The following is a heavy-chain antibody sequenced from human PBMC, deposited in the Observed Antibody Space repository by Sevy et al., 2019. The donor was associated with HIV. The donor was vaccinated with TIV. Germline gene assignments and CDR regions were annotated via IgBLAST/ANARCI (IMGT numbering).Heavy chain of an antibody. D-gene: IGHD5-18*01. CDR2: ISSSGSTI. CDR3: AILVDTAMVTGDY. J-gene: IGHJ4*02. V-gene: IGHV3-11*01. Sequence: GGSVRLSCAASGFTFSDYYMSWIRQAPGKGLEWVSYISSSGSTIYYTDSVKGRFTISGDNAKNSLYLQMNSLRAEDTAVYYCAILVDTAMVTGDYWGQGTLVTVSS. CDR1: GFTFSDYY.